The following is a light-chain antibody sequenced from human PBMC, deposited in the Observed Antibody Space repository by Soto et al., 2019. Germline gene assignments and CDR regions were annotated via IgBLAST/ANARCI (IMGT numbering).Light chain of an antibody. CDR2: AAS. Sequence: DIQMTQSPSSLSASVGDRVTITCRASQGILDYVAWFQQKPGKAPRLLIFAASTLHSGVPSRFSGSGAGTDFTLTISSLQPEDAATYYCQKYNTAPQTCGQGTTVEIK. V-gene: IGKV1-27*01. J-gene: IGKJ1*01. CDR1: QGILDY. CDR3: QKYNTAPQT.